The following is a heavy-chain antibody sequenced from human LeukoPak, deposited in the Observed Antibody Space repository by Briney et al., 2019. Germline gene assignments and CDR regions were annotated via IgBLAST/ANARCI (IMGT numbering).Heavy chain of an antibody. CDR1: GGSISSYY. Sequence: SETLSLTCTVSGGSISSYYWSWTRQPAGKGLEWIGRIYTSGSTNYNPSLKSRVTMSVDTSKNRFSLKLSSVTAADTAVYYCALLYDYVWGSYLDYWGQGTLVTVSS. CDR2: IYTSGST. D-gene: IGHD3-16*02. J-gene: IGHJ4*02. CDR3: ALLYDYVWGSYLDY. V-gene: IGHV4-4*07.